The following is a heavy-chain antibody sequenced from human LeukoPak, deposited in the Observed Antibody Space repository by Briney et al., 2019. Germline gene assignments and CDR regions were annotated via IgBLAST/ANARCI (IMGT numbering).Heavy chain of an antibody. CDR2: ISYDGSNK. CDR3: AKDWEIYSYGLTHFDY. Sequence: GRSLRLSCAASGFTFSSYGMHWVRQAPGKGLEWVAVISYDGSNKYYADSVKGRFTISRDNSKNTLYLQMNSLRAEDTAVYYCAKDWEIYSYGLTHFDYWGQGTLVTVSS. V-gene: IGHV3-30*18. J-gene: IGHJ4*02. CDR1: GFTFSSYG. D-gene: IGHD5-18*01.